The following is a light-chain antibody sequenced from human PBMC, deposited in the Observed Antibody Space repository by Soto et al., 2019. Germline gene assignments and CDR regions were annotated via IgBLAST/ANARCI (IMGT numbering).Light chain of an antibody. CDR1: SSDVGAYNS. V-gene: IGLV2-14*01. CDR3: SSYTSSSTLV. J-gene: IGLJ1*01. Sequence: QSALAQPASVSGSPGQSITISCTGTSSDVGAYNSVAWYQHNPGKAPKLMIYDVSNRPSGVSSRFSGSKSANTASLSISGLQADDEADYYCSSYTSSSTLVFGTGTKATLL. CDR2: DVS.